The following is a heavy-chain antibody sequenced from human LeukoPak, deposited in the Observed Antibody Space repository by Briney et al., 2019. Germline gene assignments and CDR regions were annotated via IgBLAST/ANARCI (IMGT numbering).Heavy chain of an antibody. V-gene: IGHV4-31*03. CDR1: GGSISSGDYY. D-gene: IGHD4-23*01. CDR3: AREGGSTVVTLYAFDI. Sequence: SQTLSLTCTVSGGSISSGDYYWSWIRQHPGKGLEWIGYIYYSGSTYYNPSLKSRVTISVDTSKNQFSLKLSSVTAADTAVYYCAREGGSTVVTLYAFDIWGQGTMVTVSS. CDR2: IYYSGST. J-gene: IGHJ3*02.